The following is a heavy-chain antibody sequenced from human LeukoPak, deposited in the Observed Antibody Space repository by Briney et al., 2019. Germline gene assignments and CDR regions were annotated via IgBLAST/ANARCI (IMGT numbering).Heavy chain of an antibody. CDR2: INPNSGGT. CDR3: ARDHHDYSSGWLDY. Sequence: SVNVSCKASGYTFTNYYIHGVRQAPGQGLEGMGWINPNSGGTNYAQTFQGRVTMTRDTSISPDYLELSRMRSDDTAVYYCARDHHDYSSGWLDYWGQGTMVTVSS. V-gene: IGHV1-2*02. CDR1: GYTFTNYY. J-gene: IGHJ4*02. D-gene: IGHD6-19*01.